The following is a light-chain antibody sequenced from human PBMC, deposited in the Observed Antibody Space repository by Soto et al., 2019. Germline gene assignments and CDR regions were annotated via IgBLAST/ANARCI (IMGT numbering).Light chain of an antibody. V-gene: IGKV1-39*01. CDR3: QQSYNCPHR. Sequence: DIQLTQSPSSLSASVGDTVTITCRASQTIAIYLSWYQQKPGKAPNLLIYAASSLHSGVPSRFTGRGSGTDFSLTISSLQPVNISTYYCQQSYNCPHRFGQGTRVEIK. CDR1: QTIAIY. CDR2: AAS. J-gene: IGKJ1*01.